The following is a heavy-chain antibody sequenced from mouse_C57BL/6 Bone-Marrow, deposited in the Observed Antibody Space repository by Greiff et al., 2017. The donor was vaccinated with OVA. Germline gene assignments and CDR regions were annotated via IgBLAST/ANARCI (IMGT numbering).Heavy chain of an antibody. CDR3: TRRPYGSPWFAY. J-gene: IGHJ3*01. CDR1: GYTFTDYE. V-gene: IGHV1-15*01. D-gene: IGHD2-2*01. CDR2: IDPETGGT. Sequence: QVQLKQSGAELVRPGASVTLSCKASGYTFTDYEMHWVKQTPVHGLEWIGAIDPETGGTAYNQKFKGKAILTADKSSSTAYMELRSLTSEDSAVYYCTRRPYGSPWFAYWGQGTLVTVSA.